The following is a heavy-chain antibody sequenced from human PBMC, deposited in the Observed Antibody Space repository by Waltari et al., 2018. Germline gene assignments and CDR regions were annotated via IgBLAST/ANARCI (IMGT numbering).Heavy chain of an antibody. Sequence: EVRLEESGGTSVQPGGSLRLSCATSGFTFGNYWMSWVRQAPGKGVEWVGNINQDGSEMHSVDSVKGRLFISRDNSKNALFLEMNSLRGEDSGVYYCAREATATSLDHWGQGTLVRFSS. CDR2: INQDGSEM. J-gene: IGHJ4*02. CDR3: AREATATSLDH. D-gene: IGHD4-17*01. V-gene: IGHV3-7*01. CDR1: GFTFGNYW.